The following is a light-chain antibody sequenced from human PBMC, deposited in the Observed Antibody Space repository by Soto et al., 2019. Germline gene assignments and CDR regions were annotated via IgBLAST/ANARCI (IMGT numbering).Light chain of an antibody. V-gene: IGLV2-14*01. CDR2: DVS. CDR3: SSYTSSSTYV. Sequence: QSALTQPASVSKSPGQSITISCTGTSSDVGGYKYVSWYQQHPGKVPKLMIYDVSNRPSGVSNRFSGSKSGNTASLTISGLQAEDEADYYCSSYTSSSTYVFGTGTKLTVL. J-gene: IGLJ1*01. CDR1: SSDVGGYKY.